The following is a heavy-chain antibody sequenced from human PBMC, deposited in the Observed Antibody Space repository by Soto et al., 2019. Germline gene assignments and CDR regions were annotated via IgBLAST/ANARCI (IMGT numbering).Heavy chain of an antibody. CDR3: ARKWGWYFDF. V-gene: IGHV4-59*08. CDR1: GGSISSYY. D-gene: IGHD1-26*01. Sequence: QVQLQESGPGLVKPSETLSLTCTVSGGSISSYYWSWIRQPPGKGLEWIGYNYYSGSTNYNPSLTSRVTISVDTSKNQFSLKLSSVTAADTAVYYCARKWGWYFDFWGRGTLVTVSS. J-gene: IGHJ2*01. CDR2: NYYSGST.